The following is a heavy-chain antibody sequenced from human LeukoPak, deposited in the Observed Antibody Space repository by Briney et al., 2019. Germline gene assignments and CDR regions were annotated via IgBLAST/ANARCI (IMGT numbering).Heavy chain of an antibody. V-gene: IGHV3-15*01. J-gene: IGHJ4*02. CDR2: IKSKTDGGTT. CDR3: IGSGYYYTAGLDY. Sequence: GGSLRLSCAASGFTFSNAWMSWVRQAPGKGLEWVGRIKSKTDGGTTDYAAPVKGRFTISRDDSKNTLYLQMNSLKTEDTAVYYCIGSGYYYTAGLDYWGQGTLVTVSS. D-gene: IGHD3-22*01. CDR1: GFTFSNAW.